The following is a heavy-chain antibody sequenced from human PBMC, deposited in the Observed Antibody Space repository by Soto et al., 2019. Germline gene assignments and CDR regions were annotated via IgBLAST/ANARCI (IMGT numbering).Heavy chain of an antibody. V-gene: IGHV1-18*01. CDR3: ARGVGSGSYYNQYNWFDP. Sequence: ASVKGSCKASGYTFPNYGISWVRQAPGQGLEWMGWINVYNGNTKYAQKVQGRVTMTTDTSTTTAYMELRSLRSDDTAVYYCARGVGSGSYYNQYNWFDPWGQGTLVTVSS. D-gene: IGHD3-10*01. CDR1: GYTFPNYG. CDR2: INVYNGNT. J-gene: IGHJ5*02.